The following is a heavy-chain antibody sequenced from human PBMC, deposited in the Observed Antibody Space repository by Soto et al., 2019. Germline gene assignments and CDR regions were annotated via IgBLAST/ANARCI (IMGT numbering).Heavy chain of an antibody. CDR3: ARDQGGYNYNFDY. V-gene: IGHV1-69*13. J-gene: IGHJ4*02. Sequence: SVKVSCKASGVTFSSYAISWVRQAPGQGLEWMGGIIPIFGTANYAQKFQGRVTITADESTSTAYMELSSLRSEDTAVYYCARDQGGYNYNFDYWGQGTLVTVSS. D-gene: IGHD5-12*01. CDR2: IIPIFGTA. CDR1: GVTFSSYA.